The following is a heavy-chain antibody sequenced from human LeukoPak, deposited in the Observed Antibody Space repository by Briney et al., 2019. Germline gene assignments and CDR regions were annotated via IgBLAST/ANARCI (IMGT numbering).Heavy chain of an antibody. V-gene: IGHV3-30-3*01. CDR3: ARDLNYGSGIDY. Sequence: PGGSLRLSCAASGFTFSSYAMHWVRQAPGKGLEWVAVISYDGSNKYYADSVKGRFTISRDNSKNTLYLQMNSLRAEDTAVYYCARDLNYGSGIDYWGQGTLVTVSS. CDR2: ISYDGSNK. D-gene: IGHD3-10*01. J-gene: IGHJ4*02. CDR1: GFTFSSYA.